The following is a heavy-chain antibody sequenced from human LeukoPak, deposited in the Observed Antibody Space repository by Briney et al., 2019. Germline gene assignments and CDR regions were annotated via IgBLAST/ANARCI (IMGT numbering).Heavy chain of an antibody. Sequence: PGGSLRLSCAASGFIFSSYSMNWVRQAPGKGLEWVSSISSSSSYIYYADSVKGRFTISRDNAKNSLSLQMNSLRAEDTAVYYCARGGEPMGFDYWGQGTLVTVSS. J-gene: IGHJ4*02. CDR1: GFIFSSYS. CDR2: ISSSSSYI. D-gene: IGHD1-26*01. CDR3: ARGGEPMGFDY. V-gene: IGHV3-21*01.